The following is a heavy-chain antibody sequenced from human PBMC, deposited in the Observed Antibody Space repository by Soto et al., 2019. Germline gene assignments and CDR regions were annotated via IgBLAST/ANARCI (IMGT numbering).Heavy chain of an antibody. J-gene: IGHJ4*02. CDR3: ARGVGATDVIDY. Sequence: LRLSCAASGFTFSSYGMHWVRQAPGKGLEWVAVTWYDGSNKYYADSVKGRFTISRDNSKNTLYLQMNSLRAEDTAVYYCARGVGATDVIDYWGQGTLVTVSS. CDR1: GFTFSSYG. CDR2: TWYDGSNK. D-gene: IGHD1-26*01. V-gene: IGHV3-33*01.